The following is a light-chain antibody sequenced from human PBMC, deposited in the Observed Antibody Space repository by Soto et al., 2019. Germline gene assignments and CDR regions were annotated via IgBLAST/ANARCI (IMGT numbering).Light chain of an antibody. Sequence: EIVLTQSPGTLSLSPGERATLSCRASQSVSSSYLDWYQQKPGQAPRLLIYGASSRDAGIPDRFSGSGSGTAFTLTISRLEPEDFAVYYCQEYCSSPKTFGQGTKVEIK. CDR1: QSVSSSY. J-gene: IGKJ1*01. CDR2: GAS. V-gene: IGKV3-20*01. CDR3: QEYCSSPKT.